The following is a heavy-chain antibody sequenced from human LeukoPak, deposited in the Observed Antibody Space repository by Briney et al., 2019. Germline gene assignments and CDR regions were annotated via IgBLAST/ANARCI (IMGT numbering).Heavy chain of an antibody. CDR1: GFIVSSNY. J-gene: IGHJ4*02. CDR3: ARSVGAATAFDF. CDR2: IYSGGNT. Sequence: GGSLRLSCAASGFIVSSNYMSWVRQLPGKGLEWISIIYSGGNTYYADSVKGRFTISRDNSKNTLYLQMNSLRAEDTAVYYCARSVGAATAFDFWGQGILVIVSS. V-gene: IGHV3-66*01. D-gene: IGHD6-13*01.